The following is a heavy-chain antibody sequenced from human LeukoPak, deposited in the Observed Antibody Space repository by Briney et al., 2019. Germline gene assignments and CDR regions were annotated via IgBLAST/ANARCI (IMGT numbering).Heavy chain of an antibody. Sequence: ASVKVSCKASGYTFTGYYMHWVRQATGQGLEWMGWMNPNSGNTGYAQKFQGRVTMTRNTSISTAYMELSSLRSEDTAVYYCARAIGGYDFWSGYHSYGMDVWGQGTTVTVSS. CDR1: GYTFTGYY. CDR3: ARAIGGYDFWSGYHSYGMDV. V-gene: IGHV1-8*02. CDR2: MNPNSGNT. D-gene: IGHD3-3*01. J-gene: IGHJ6*02.